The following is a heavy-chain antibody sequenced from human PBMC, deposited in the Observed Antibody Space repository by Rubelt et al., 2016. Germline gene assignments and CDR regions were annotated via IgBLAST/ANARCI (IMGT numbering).Heavy chain of an antibody. D-gene: IGHD5-18*01. CDR2: IYYSGST. CDR3: ARLSVDTAMVIFPPSGYFDY. J-gene: IGHJ4*02. Sequence: QVQLQESGPGLVKPSETLSLTCTVSGGSISSYYWSWIRQPPGKGLEWIGYIYYSGSTYYNPSLKGRVSISVDTSKNQFSLKLSSVTAADTAVYYCARLSVDTAMVIFPPSGYFDYWGQGTLVTVSS. CDR1: GGSISSYY. V-gene: IGHV4-59*06.